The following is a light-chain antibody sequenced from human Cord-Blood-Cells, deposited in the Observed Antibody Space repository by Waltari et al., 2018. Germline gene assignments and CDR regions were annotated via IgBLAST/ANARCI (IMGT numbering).Light chain of an antibody. Sequence: IQLTQSQSSLSASVGDRVTITCRASQGISSYLAWYQQKPGKAPKLLIYAASTLQSGVPSRFSGSGSGTDFTLTIISLQPEDFATYYCQQLNSLFTFGPGTKVDIK. CDR1: QGISSY. V-gene: IGKV1-9*01. CDR3: QQLNSLFT. J-gene: IGKJ3*01. CDR2: AAS.